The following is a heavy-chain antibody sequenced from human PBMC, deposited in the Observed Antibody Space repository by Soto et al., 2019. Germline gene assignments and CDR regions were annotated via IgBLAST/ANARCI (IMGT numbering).Heavy chain of an antibody. CDR1: GYSFTSYW. Sequence: PVGSLKISCSGSGYSFTSYWISWVRQMPWKGLEWMGRIDPSDSYTNYSPSFQGHVTISADKSISTAYLQWSSLKASDTAMYYCARHLTKYSSGWYFDPWGQGTLVTVSS. D-gene: IGHD6-19*01. CDR3: ARHLTKYSSGWYFDP. CDR2: IDPSDSYT. V-gene: IGHV5-10-1*01. J-gene: IGHJ5*02.